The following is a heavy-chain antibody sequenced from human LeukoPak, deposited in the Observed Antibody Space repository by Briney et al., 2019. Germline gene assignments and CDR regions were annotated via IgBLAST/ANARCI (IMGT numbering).Heavy chain of an antibody. J-gene: IGHJ4*02. CDR3: ARADTTGGYYFDY. CDR2: ISSSGSYI. CDR1: GITFTGSS. Sequence: GGSLRLSCAASGITFTGSSMTWVRQAPGKGLEWVSSISSSGSYIYFADSLKGRFTISRDNAKNSLYLQMSSLRAEDTAVYYCARADTTGGYYFDYWGQGTLVTVSS. V-gene: IGHV3-21*01. D-gene: IGHD4-17*01.